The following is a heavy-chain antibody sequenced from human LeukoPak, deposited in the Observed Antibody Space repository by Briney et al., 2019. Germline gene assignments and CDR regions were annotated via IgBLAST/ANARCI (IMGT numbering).Heavy chain of an antibody. D-gene: IGHD3-3*01. CDR1: GYSFISYD. V-gene: IGHV1-69*13. Sequence: SVKVSCKASGYSFISYDISWVRQAPGQGLEWMGGIIPIFGTANYAQKFQGRVTITADESTSTAYMELSSLRSEDTAVYYCARGNTIFGVTNPKTAYYYYMDVWGKGTTVTVSS. CDR3: ARGNTIFGVTNPKTAYYYYMDV. CDR2: IIPIFGTA. J-gene: IGHJ6*03.